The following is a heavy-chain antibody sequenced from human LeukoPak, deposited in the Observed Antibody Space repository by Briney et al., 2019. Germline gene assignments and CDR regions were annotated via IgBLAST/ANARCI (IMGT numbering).Heavy chain of an antibody. Sequence: GGSLRLSCTASGFTFGDYAMSWVRQAPGKGLEWVGFIRSKAYGGTTGYAASVKGRFTISRDDSKSIAYLQMNSLKTEDTAVYYCTRGGDFWSGYYPSVDYWDQGTLVTVSS. V-gene: IGHV3-49*04. D-gene: IGHD3-3*01. J-gene: IGHJ4*02. CDR1: GFTFGDYA. CDR3: TRGGDFWSGYYPSVDY. CDR2: IRSKAYGGTT.